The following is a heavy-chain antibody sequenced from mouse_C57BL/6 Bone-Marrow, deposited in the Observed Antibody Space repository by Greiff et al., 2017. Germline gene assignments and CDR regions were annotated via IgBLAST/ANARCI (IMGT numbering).Heavy chain of an antibody. CDR3: ARGESFDY. V-gene: IGHV1-59*01. J-gene: IGHJ2*01. CDR1: GYTFTSYW. CDR2: IDPSDSYT. Sequence: VQLQQSGAELVRPGTSVKLSCKASGYTFTSYWMHWVKQRPGQGLEWIGVIDPSDSYTNYNQKFKGKATLTVDTSSSTAYMQLSSLTSEDSAVYYCARGESFDYWGQGTTLTVSS.